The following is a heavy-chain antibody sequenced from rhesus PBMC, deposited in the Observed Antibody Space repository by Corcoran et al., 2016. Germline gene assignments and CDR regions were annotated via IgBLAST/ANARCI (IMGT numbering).Heavy chain of an antibody. CDR3: ARDRGGSYTLYFDY. V-gene: IGHV4-173*01. J-gene: IGHJ4*01. CDR2: ISGSDGST. Sequence: QVKLQESGPGLVKPSESLSLICDVSGYSIYSNYWIWLSQSPGKGLEWIGRISGSDGSTDYNPSLKRRVTISTDTSKKEFSLKLSSVTAADTAVYYCARDRGGSYTLYFDYWGQGVLVTVSS. CDR1: GYSIYSNY. D-gene: IGHD3-28*01.